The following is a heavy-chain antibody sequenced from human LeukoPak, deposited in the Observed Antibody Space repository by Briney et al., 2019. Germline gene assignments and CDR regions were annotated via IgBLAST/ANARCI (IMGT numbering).Heavy chain of an antibody. Sequence: PGGSLRLSCAASGFTFSSYDTHWVRQATGKGLEWVSAIGTAGDTYYPGSVKGRFTISRENAKNSLYLQMNSLRAGDTAVYYCARSASRRGSSGYYYGDDAFDIWGQGTMVTVSS. CDR2: IGTAGDT. CDR3: ARSASRRGSSGYYYGDDAFDI. V-gene: IGHV3-13*01. CDR1: GFTFSSYD. J-gene: IGHJ3*02. D-gene: IGHD3-22*01.